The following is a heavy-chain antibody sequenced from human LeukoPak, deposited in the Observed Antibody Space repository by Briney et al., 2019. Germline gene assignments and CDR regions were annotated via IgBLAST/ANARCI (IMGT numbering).Heavy chain of an antibody. V-gene: IGHV3-30-3*01. CDR2: ISYDGSNK. CDR1: GFTFSSYA. J-gene: IGHJ3*02. Sequence: GGSLRLSCAASGFTFSSYAMHWVRQAPGKGLEWVAVISYDGSNKYYADSVKGRFTISRDNSKNTLYLQMDSLRAEDTAVYYCARDDYFDSSGYYSDDAFDIWGQGTMVTVSS. CDR3: ARDDYFDSSGYYSDDAFDI. D-gene: IGHD3-22*01.